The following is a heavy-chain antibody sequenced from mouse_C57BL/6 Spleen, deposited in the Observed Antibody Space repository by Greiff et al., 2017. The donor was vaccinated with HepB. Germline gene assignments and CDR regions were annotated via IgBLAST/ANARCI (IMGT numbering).Heavy chain of an antibody. D-gene: IGHD1-1*01. Sequence: QVQLQQPGAELVRPGSSVKLSCKASGYTFTSYWMDWVKQRPGQGLEWIGNIYPSDSETHYNQKFKDKATLTVDKSSSTAYMQLSSLTSEDSAVYYCARSGGSSYVSWYFDVWGTGTTVTVSS. CDR2: IYPSDSET. J-gene: IGHJ1*03. CDR1: GYTFTSYW. V-gene: IGHV1-61*01. CDR3: ARSGGSSYVSWYFDV.